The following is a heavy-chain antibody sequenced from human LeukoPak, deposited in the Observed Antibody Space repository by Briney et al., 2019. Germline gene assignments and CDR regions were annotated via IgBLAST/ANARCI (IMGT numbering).Heavy chain of an antibody. CDR1: GFTFRSYG. D-gene: IGHD2-15*01. CDR2: IRYDGSNK. V-gene: IGHV3-30*02. Sequence: GGSLRLSCATSGFTFRSYGMHWVRQAPGKGLEWVAFIRYDGSNKYYADSVKGRFTISRDNSKNTLYLQMNSLRAEDTAVYYCANLGYCSGGSCYDDYWGQGTLVTVSS. CDR3: ANLGYCSGGSCYDDY. J-gene: IGHJ4*02.